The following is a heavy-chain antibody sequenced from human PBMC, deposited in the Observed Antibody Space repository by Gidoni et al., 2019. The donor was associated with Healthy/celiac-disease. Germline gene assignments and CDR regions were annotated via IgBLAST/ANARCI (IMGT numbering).Heavy chain of an antibody. Sequence: QVQLQESGPGRGKHSQSRSVTGTVSGCSISRGGYYWSWIRQHPGKGLEWIGYIYYSGSTSYNPSLQSRVTLSVDTSKNQFSLKLSSVTAADTSVYYCARWGGRSSGYYYNNYWGQGTLVTVSS. CDR2: IYYSGST. CDR3: ARWGGRSSGYYYNNY. D-gene: IGHD3-22*01. CDR1: GCSISRGGYY. J-gene: IGHJ4*02. V-gene: IGHV4-31*02.